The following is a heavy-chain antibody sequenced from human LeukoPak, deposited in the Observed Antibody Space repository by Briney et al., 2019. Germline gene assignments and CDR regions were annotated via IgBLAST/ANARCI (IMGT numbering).Heavy chain of an antibody. CDR3: ATGGSCSGGSCYSGSWFDP. D-gene: IGHD2-15*01. Sequence: GESLRISCKGSGYSFTSYWISWVRQMPGKGLEWMGRIDPSDSYTNYSPSLQGHVTISADKSISTAYLQWSSLKASDTAMYYCATGGSCSGGSCYSGSWFDPWGQGTLVTVSS. J-gene: IGHJ5*02. CDR2: IDPSDSYT. V-gene: IGHV5-10-1*01. CDR1: GYSFTSYW.